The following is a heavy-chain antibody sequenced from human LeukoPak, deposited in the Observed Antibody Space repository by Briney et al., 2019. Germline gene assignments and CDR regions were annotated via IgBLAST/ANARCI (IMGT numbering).Heavy chain of an antibody. J-gene: IGHJ4*02. CDR3: ARDGELLSGGAFDY. D-gene: IGHD1-26*01. CDR2: ISSSSSYI. CDR1: GFTFSSYG. Sequence: PGGSLRLSCAASGFTFSSYGMSWVRQAPGKGLEWVSSISSSSSYIYYADSVKGRFTISRDNAKNSLYLQMNSLRAEDTAVYYCARDGELLSGGAFDYWGQGTLVTVSS. V-gene: IGHV3-21*01.